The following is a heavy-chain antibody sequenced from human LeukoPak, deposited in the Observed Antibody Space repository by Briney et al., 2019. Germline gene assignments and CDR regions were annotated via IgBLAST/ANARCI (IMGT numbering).Heavy chain of an antibody. Sequence: SETLSLTCTVFGGSISSSSYYWGWIRQPPGKGLEWIGSIYYSGSTYYNPSLKSRVTISVDTSNNQFSLKLSSVTAADTAVYYCARRPSRGYYGSGSIDYWGQGTLVTVSS. V-gene: IGHV4-39*01. CDR2: IYYSGST. D-gene: IGHD3-10*01. CDR3: ARRPSRGYYGSGSIDY. J-gene: IGHJ4*02. CDR1: GGSISSSSYY.